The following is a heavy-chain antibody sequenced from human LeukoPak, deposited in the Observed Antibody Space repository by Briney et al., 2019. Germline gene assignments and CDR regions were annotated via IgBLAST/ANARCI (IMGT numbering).Heavy chain of an antibody. CDR1: GFTFSSYS. D-gene: IGHD6-6*01. CDR2: ISTSSSYI. J-gene: IGHJ6*03. V-gene: IGHV3-21*01. CDR3: ARDGGIAVRPDYYYYYMDV. Sequence: GGSLRLSCAASGFTFSSYSMNWVRQAPGKGLEWVSSISTSSSYISYADSVKGRFTISRDNAKSSLHLQMNSLRAEDTAVYYCARDGGIAVRPDYYYYYMDVWGKGTTVTVSS.